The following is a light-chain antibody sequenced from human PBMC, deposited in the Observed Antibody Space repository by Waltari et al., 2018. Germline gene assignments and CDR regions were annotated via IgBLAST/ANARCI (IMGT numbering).Light chain of an antibody. V-gene: IGLV2-14*01. CDR2: DVS. Sequence: QSALTQPASVSGSPGTSVTIFCAGTSNDGGGYNSVSWYQEHPGQAPRVIIYDVSDRPSGVSDRFSGSKSGNTASLTISGLQAEDEADYYCSSQSSNDVVLFGGGTKLTVL. J-gene: IGLJ2*01. CDR3: SSQSSNDVVL. CDR1: SNDGGGYNS.